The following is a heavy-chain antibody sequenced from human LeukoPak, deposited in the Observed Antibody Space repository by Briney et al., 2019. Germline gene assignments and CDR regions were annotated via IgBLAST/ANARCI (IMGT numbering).Heavy chain of an antibody. CDR2: ISTTGSSI. Sequence: GSLRLSCAASGFTFSSYEMNWVRQAPGKGLEWVSYISTTGSSIYYADSVKGRFTISRDNVKNLLYLQMNSLRAEDTAVYYCARVQRGIAVALDYWGQGTLATVSS. CDR1: GFTFSSYE. J-gene: IGHJ4*02. V-gene: IGHV3-48*03. CDR3: ARVQRGIAVALDY. D-gene: IGHD6-19*01.